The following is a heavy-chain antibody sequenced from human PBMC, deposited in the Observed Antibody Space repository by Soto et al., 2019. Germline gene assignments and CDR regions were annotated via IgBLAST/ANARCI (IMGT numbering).Heavy chain of an antibody. D-gene: IGHD5-12*01. CDR2: INHSGST. CDR1: GGSFSGYY. Sequence: PSETLSLTCAVYGGSFSGYYWSWIRQPPGKGLEWIGEINHSGSTNYNPSLKSRVPISVDTSKNQFSLKLSSVTAADTAVYYCARAPGDGYNEWDYWGQGTLVTVSS. V-gene: IGHV4-34*01. J-gene: IGHJ4*02. CDR3: ARAPGDGYNEWDY.